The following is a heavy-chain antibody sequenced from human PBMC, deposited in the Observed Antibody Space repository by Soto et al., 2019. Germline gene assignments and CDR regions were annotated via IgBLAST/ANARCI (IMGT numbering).Heavy chain of an antibody. D-gene: IGHD1-26*01. CDR2: ISGSGDST. J-gene: IGHJ4*02. CDR3: ARRGSGSYYDY. CDR1: GFAFSSYA. Sequence: EVQLLESGGGLVQPGGSLRLSCAASGFAFSSYAMSWVRQAPGKGLEWVSVISGSGDSTYYADSVKGRFTISRDNSKNTLYLQMNSLRAEGTAVYYCARRGSGSYYDYRGQGTLVTVSS. V-gene: IGHV3-23*01.